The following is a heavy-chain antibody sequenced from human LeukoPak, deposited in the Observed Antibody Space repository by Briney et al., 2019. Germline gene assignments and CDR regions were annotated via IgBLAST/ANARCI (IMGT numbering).Heavy chain of an antibody. CDR2: IYYSGST. V-gene: IGHV4-59*01. D-gene: IGHD2-2*01. Sequence: SETLSLTCTVSGGSISSYYWSWIRQPPGKGLEWIGYIYYSGSTNYNPSLKSRVTISVDTSKNQFSLKLSSVTAADTAVYYCARDLGFCSSTSCYPWFGPWGQGTLVTVSS. J-gene: IGHJ5*02. CDR3: ARDLGFCSSTSCYPWFGP. CDR1: GGSISSYY.